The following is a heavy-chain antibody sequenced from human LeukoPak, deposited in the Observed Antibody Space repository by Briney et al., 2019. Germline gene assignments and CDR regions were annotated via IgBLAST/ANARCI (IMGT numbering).Heavy chain of an antibody. D-gene: IGHD5-12*01. CDR2: IYYSGST. CDR3: ARKEGYSGYFDY. Sequence: SETLSLTCTVSGGSISSYYWSWVRQPPGKGLEWIGYIYYSGSTNYNPSLKSRVTISVDTSKNQFSLKLSSVTAADTAVYYCARKEGYSGYFDYWGRGTLVTVSS. V-gene: IGHV4-59*08. CDR1: GGSISSYY. J-gene: IGHJ4*02.